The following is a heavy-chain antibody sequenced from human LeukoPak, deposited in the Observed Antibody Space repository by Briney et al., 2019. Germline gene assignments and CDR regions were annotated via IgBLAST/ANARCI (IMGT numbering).Heavy chain of an antibody. D-gene: IGHD2-8*01. J-gene: IGHJ4*02. V-gene: IGHV3-30*03. CDR2: ISFNGNDK. CDR3: ARVYGGEIDY. CDR1: GLGLGSYN. Sequence: GGSLRLSCAASGLGLGSYNMYWVRQAPGKGLEWVTLISFNGNDKKYADSVKGRFTVSRDNSRNTVFLQMNSLRPEDTALYYCARVYGGEIDYWGQGTQVTVSS.